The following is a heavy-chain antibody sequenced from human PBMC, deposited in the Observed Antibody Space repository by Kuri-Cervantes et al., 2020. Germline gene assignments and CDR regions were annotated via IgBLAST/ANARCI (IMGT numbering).Heavy chain of an antibody. V-gene: IGHV3-7*03. CDR3: AKLGNGFDY. J-gene: IGHJ4*02. CDR1: GFTFRRYW. Sequence: GESLKISCAASGFTFRRYWMSWVRQAPGKGLEWVANIKEDGSEKYYVDSVEGRFTISRDNAKNSLYLQMNSLRAEDTALYYCAKLGNGFDYWGQGTLVTVSS. CDR2: IKEDGSEK. D-gene: IGHD4-23*01.